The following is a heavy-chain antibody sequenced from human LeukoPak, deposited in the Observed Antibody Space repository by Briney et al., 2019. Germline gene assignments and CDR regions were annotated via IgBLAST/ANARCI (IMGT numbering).Heavy chain of an antibody. Sequence: SETLSLTCTVSGGSIGGSYWNWIRQPPGKGLEWIGYTYHTGSANYNPSLKSRVTTSVDTSKNQFSLKLSSVTSADTAVYYCASLTGGYFDYWGQGALVTVSS. D-gene: IGHD3-16*01. CDR3: ASLTGGYFDY. CDR1: GGSIGGSY. V-gene: IGHV4-59*01. CDR2: TYHTGSA. J-gene: IGHJ4*02.